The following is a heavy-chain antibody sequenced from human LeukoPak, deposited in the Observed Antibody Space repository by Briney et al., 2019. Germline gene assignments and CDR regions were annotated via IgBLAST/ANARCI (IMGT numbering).Heavy chain of an antibody. Sequence: ASAKVSCKTSGYTFTGYHVHWVRPAPGQGLGWMGWFNAISGTTKYAQRFQGRVTMTRDTSIGTDFMELTSLISDDTAIYYCARDPKDDNYFFDYWGQGTLVTVAS. CDR2: FNAISGTT. CDR1: GYTFTGYH. V-gene: IGHV1-2*02. D-gene: IGHD1-1*01. CDR3: ARDPKDDNYFFDY. J-gene: IGHJ4*02.